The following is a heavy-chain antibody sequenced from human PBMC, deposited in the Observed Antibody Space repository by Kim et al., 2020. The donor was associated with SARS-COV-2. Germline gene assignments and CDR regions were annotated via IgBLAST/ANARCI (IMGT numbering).Heavy chain of an antibody. V-gene: IGHV4-59*09. J-gene: IGHJ4*02. CDR3: ARGRWELPY. CDR2: GST. D-gene: IGHD1-26*01. Sequence: GSTIYNPSLKSRVTISVDTSNNQVSLTLSSVTAADTAVYYCARGRWELPYWGQGTLVTVSS.